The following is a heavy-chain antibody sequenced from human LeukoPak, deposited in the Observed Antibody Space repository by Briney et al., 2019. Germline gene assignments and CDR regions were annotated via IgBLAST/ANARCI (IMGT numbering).Heavy chain of an antibody. V-gene: IGHV4-34*01. CDR3: ARGPQESSGVYPPGYFQH. Sequence: SETLSLTCAVSGGSFSGYYWSWVCQPPGKGLGWVWEINHSGSTNNNPSLTSRVTITVDTSKTQFSLTLSSASATATAPFFCARGPQESSGVYPPGYFQHWGQGTLVSVSS. CDR1: GGSFSGYY. J-gene: IGHJ1*01. CDR2: INHSGST. D-gene: IGHD6-19*01.